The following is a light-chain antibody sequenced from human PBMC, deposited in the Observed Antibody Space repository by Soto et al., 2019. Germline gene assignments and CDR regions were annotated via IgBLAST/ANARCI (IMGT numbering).Light chain of an antibody. CDR3: QQRGSWPPT. CDR1: QSLLDSDDGNTY. Sequence: DIVMTQTPLSLPVTPGEPASISCRSSQSLLDSDDGNTYLDWYLQKPGQSPQLLIYTLSYRASGVPARFSGSGSATDFTLTISSLEPEDFAVYYCQQRGSWPPTFGQGTKVEIK. CDR2: TLS. J-gene: IGKJ2*01. V-gene: IGKV2-40*01.